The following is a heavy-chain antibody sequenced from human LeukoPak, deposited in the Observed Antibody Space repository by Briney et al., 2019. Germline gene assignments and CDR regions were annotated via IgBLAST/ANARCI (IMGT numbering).Heavy chain of an antibody. CDR3: AKEGDYYGSGSYRDGFDI. D-gene: IGHD3-10*01. Sequence: DSVKGRFTISRDSFKNTLYLQMNSLRPEDTAVYYCAKEGDYYGSGSYRDGFDIWGQGTRATVSS. J-gene: IGHJ3*02. V-gene: IGHV3-30*02.